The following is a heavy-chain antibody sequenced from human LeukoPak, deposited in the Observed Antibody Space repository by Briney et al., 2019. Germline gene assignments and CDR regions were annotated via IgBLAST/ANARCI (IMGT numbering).Heavy chain of an antibody. CDR1: GGSISSYY. J-gene: IGHJ4*02. CDR2: IYYSGGT. D-gene: IGHD6-19*01. CDR3: ARGYFWAIAVAGYYFDY. Sequence: PSETLSLTCTVSGGSISSYYWNWFRQPPGKGLEWIGDIYYSGGTNYNPSLKSQVTMSVDTSKNQFSLKLSSVTAADTAVYYCARGYFWAIAVAGYYFDYWGQGTLVTVSS. V-gene: IGHV4-59*01.